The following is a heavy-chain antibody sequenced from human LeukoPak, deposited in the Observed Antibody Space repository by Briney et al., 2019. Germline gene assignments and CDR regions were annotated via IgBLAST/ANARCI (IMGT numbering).Heavy chain of an antibody. D-gene: IGHD5-24*01. CDR3: ARSRDGYNSFDY. V-gene: IGHV1-69*13. J-gene: IGHJ4*02. CDR1: GGTFSSYA. CDR2: IIPIFGTA. Sequence: GASVTVSCKASGGTFSSYAISWVRQAPGQGLEWMGGIIPIFGTANYAQKFQGRVTITADESTSTAYMELSSLRSEDTAVYYCARSRDGYNSFDYWGQGTLVTVSS.